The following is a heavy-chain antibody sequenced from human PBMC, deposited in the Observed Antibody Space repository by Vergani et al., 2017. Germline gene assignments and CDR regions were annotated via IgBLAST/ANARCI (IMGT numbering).Heavy chain of an antibody. V-gene: IGHV4-59*01. Sequence: QVQLQESGPGLVKPSETLSLTCTVSGGSISSYYWSWIRQPPGKGLEWIGYIYYSGSTNYNPSLMSRVTISVDTSKNQFSLKLSSVPAADTAVYYCARGRGYSSGWYVYWGQGTLVTVSS. J-gene: IGHJ4*02. CDR1: GGSISSYY. CDR3: ARGRGYSSGWYVY. CDR2: IYYSGST. D-gene: IGHD6-19*01.